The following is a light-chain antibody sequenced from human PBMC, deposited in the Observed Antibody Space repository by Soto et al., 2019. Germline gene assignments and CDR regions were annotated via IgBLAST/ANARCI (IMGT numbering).Light chain of an antibody. V-gene: IGKV3-15*01. Sequence: EIVMTQSPATLSVSPGERVTLSCRASQSVSINLAWYQQKPGQAPGLLIYGASTRATGIPARFSGSGSGTEFTLTISSLQSEDFAVYSCQQYNNWPPLTFGGGTKVDI. CDR3: QQYNNWPPLT. J-gene: IGKJ4*01. CDR2: GAS. CDR1: QSVSIN.